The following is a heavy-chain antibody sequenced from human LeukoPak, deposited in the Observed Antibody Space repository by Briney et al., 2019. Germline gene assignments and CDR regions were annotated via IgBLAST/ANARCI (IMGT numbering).Heavy chain of an antibody. V-gene: IGHV4-39*01. CDR3: ARLRRQADYFDY. Sequence: SETLSLTCTVSGGSISSSSYYWGWIRQPPGKGLEWIGSIYYSGSTYCNPSLKSRVTISVDTSKNQFSLKLSSVTAADTAVYYCARLRRQADYFDYWGQGTLVTVSS. D-gene: IGHD6-25*01. J-gene: IGHJ4*02. CDR2: IYYSGST. CDR1: GGSISSSSYY.